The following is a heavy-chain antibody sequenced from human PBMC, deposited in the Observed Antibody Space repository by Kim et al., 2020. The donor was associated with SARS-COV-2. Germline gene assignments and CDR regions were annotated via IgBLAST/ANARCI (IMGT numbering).Heavy chain of an antibody. D-gene: IGHD1-1*01. Sequence: YAASVKGRFTISRDDSKSIAYLQMNSLKTEDTAVYYCTREYGVGTYYFDYWGQGTLVTVSS. CDR3: TREYGVGTYYFDY. J-gene: IGHJ4*02. V-gene: IGHV3-49*02.